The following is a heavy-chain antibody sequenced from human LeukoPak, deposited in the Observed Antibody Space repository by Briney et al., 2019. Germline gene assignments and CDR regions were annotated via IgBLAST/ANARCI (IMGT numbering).Heavy chain of an antibody. CDR2: IWPDGSEA. Sequence: GGSLRLSCAASGFTPSNYWMSGVRQAPGKGLEWVAGIWPDGSEAYYIASVKGRFTIYRDNAENPLYLQMNSLRAEDAALYYCARLMVSVTTYDYWGQGTLVTVSS. D-gene: IGHD3-9*01. J-gene: IGHJ4*02. CDR3: ARLMVSVTTYDY. CDR1: GFTPSNYW. V-gene: IGHV3-7*01.